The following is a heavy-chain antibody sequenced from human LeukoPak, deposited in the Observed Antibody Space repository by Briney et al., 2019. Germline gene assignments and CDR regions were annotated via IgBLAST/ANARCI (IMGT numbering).Heavy chain of an antibody. Sequence: KASETLSLTCIVSGGSIRSYDWSWIRQPPGKGLEWIGYIYYSGSTNYNPSLKSRVTISVDTSKNQFSLKLSSVTAADTAVYYCARDPYRGWFDPWGQGTLVTVSS. CDR2: IYYSGST. D-gene: IGHD5-18*01. J-gene: IGHJ5*02. CDR3: ARDPYRGWFDP. V-gene: IGHV4-59*01. CDR1: GGSIRSYD.